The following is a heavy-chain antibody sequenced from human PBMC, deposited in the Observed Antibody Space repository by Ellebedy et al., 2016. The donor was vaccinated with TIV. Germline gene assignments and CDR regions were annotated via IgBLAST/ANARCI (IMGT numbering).Heavy chain of an antibody. Sequence: MPSETLSLTCAASGGSISTSNFYWGWVRQPPGKGLEGSGTIYYSGTTQYHPSLKSRVTISVDTSKDQFSLKMSSVTAADTAIYYCARGYYNSGKYFSPGEWGQGTLVTVSS. CDR1: GGSISTSNFY. CDR3: ARGYYNSGKYFSPGE. V-gene: IGHV4-39*07. CDR2: IYYSGTT. J-gene: IGHJ4*01. D-gene: IGHD3-10*01.